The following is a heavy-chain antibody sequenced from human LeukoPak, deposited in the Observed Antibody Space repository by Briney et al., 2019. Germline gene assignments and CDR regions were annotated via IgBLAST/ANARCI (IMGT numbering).Heavy chain of an antibody. Sequence: ASVKVSCKASGYTLTSYGSSWVRQAPGQGLEGMGWISAYNGNTNYAQKLQGRLTMTTDTSTSTAYMELRSLRSDGTAVYYCARAPTYYYGSGSYYEDYWGQGNLVTVSS. CDR1: GYTLTSYG. CDR2: ISAYNGNT. J-gene: IGHJ4*02. CDR3: ARAPTYYYGSGSYYEDY. V-gene: IGHV1-18*01. D-gene: IGHD3-10*01.